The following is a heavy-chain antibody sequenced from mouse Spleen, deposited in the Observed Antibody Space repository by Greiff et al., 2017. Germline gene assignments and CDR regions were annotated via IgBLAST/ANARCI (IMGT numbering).Heavy chain of an antibody. Sequence: QVQLKESGPGLVQPSQSLSITCTVSGFSLTSYGVHWVRQSPGKGLEWLGVIWSGGSTDYNAAFISRLSISKDNSKSQVFFKMNSLQADDTAIYYCARMGLGGYYAMDYWGQGTSVTVSS. D-gene: IGHD2-2*01. CDR1: GFSLTSYG. CDR3: ARMGLGGYYAMDY. J-gene: IGHJ4*01. V-gene: IGHV2-2*01. CDR2: IWSGGST.